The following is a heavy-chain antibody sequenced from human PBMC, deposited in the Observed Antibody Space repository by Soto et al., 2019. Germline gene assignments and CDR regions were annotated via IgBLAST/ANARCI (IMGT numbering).Heavy chain of an antibody. Sequence: QVQLVESGGGVVQPGRSLRLSCAGSGFTFTTYALYWVRQAPGKGLEWVALISNDGGNEYYADSVKGRFTISRDNSKSTLYLQMNSLRAEDTAVYFCARDSDSSGYYYQRSLDYWGLGTLVTVSS. J-gene: IGHJ4*02. V-gene: IGHV3-30-3*01. CDR1: GFTFTTYA. D-gene: IGHD3-22*01. CDR3: ARDSDSSGYYYQRSLDY. CDR2: ISNDGGNE.